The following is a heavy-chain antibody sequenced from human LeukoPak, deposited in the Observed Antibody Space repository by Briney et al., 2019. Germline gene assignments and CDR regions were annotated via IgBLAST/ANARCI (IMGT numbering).Heavy chain of an antibody. CDR2: TYYRSRWYN. CDR3: ARDHDYGDYGTYEDY. V-gene: IGHV6-1*01. Sequence: SQTLSLTCAISGDSVSSNSVAWNWVRQSPSRGLEWLGRTYYRSRWYNDYAVSVKSRITINPDTSKNQFSLQLNSVTLEDTAVYYCARDHDYGDYGTYEDYWGQGTLVTVSS. CDR1: GDSVSSNSVA. J-gene: IGHJ4*02. D-gene: IGHD4-17*01.